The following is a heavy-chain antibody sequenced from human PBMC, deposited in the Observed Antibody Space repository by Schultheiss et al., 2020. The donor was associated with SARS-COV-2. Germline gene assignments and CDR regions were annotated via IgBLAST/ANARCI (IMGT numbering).Heavy chain of an antibody. CDR3: ARVSRKWGFGVAHDY. V-gene: IGHV3-11*06. CDR1: GFTFSDYY. J-gene: IGHJ4*02. CDR2: ISSSSSYI. D-gene: IGHD3-3*01. Sequence: GGSLRLSCAASGFTFSDYYMSWIRQAPGKGLEWVSSISSSSSYIYYADSVKGRFTISRDNSKNTLYLQMNSLRAEDTAVYYCARVSRKWGFGVAHDYWGQGTLVTVSS.